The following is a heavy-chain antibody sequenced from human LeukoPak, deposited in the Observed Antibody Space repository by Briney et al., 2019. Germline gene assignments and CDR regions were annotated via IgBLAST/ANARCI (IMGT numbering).Heavy chain of an antibody. J-gene: IGHJ4*02. CDR3: ARDYGGNSDFDY. Sequence: GGSLRLSCAASGFTFSSYSMHWVRQAPGKGLEWVAVISDDGINKYYADSVKGRFTISGANSRNTLYLQMNSLRAEDTSVYYCARDYGGNSDFDYWGQGTLVTVSS. D-gene: IGHD4-23*01. V-gene: IGHV3-30-3*01. CDR1: GFTFSSYS. CDR2: ISDDGINK.